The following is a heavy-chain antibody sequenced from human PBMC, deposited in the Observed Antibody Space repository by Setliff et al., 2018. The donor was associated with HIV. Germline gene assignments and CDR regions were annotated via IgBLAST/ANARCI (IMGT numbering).Heavy chain of an antibody. D-gene: IGHD3-16*02. CDR2: IYPGDSDT. CDR3: ARDSDPHYDYVWAGYRPEYFKH. V-gene: IGHV5-51*01. J-gene: IGHJ1*01. CDR1: GYSFTSYW. Sequence: PGESLKISCKGSGYSFTSYWIGWVRQMPGKGLEWMGKIYPGDSDTRYSPSFQGQVTISADKSISTAYLQWISLRASDTAVYYCARDSDPHYDYVWAGYRPEYFKHWGQGTLVTVSS.